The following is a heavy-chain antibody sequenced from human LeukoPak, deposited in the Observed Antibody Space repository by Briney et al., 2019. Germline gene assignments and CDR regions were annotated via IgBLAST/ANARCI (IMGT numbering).Heavy chain of an antibody. Sequence: SVKVSCKASGYTFTGYFIHWVRQAPGQGLEWMGRIIPILGIANYAQKFQGRVTITADKSTSTAYMELSSLRSEDTAVYYCARFSGGSHVSGMDVWGQGTTVTVSS. CDR2: IIPILGIA. J-gene: IGHJ6*02. V-gene: IGHV1-69*02. D-gene: IGHD2-15*01. CDR3: ARFSGGSHVSGMDV. CDR1: GYTFTGYF.